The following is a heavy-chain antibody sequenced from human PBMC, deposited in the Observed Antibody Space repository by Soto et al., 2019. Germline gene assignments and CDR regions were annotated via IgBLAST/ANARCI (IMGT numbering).Heavy chain of an antibody. D-gene: IGHD3-3*01. Sequence: EVQLVESGGGIVQPGGSLRLSCAASGFTFSSFWMHWVRQAPGKGLVWVSRISGDGNNAVYADSVKGRFTVSRDNAKNTLDLQMNSLTTDDMSLYDGVRNRGTFLRDGVEFWGPGIMVTVSS. J-gene: IGHJ4*02. CDR3: VRNRGTFLRDGVEF. V-gene: IGHV3-74*01. CDR2: ISGDGNNA. CDR1: GFTFSSFW.